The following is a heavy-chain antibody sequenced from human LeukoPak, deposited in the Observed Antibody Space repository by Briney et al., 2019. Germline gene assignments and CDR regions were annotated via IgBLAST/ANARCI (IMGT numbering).Heavy chain of an antibody. CDR3: ARETRWELFDY. J-gene: IGHJ4*02. D-gene: IGHD1-7*01. Sequence: GGSLRLSCVASGFTFSSYWMSWVRQAPGKGLEWVANIKHDGSEKYYVDSVKGRFTISKDNAKNSLYLQMNSLRAEDTAVYYCARETRWELFDYWGQGTLVTVSS. CDR2: IKHDGSEK. CDR1: GFTFSSYW. V-gene: IGHV3-7*04.